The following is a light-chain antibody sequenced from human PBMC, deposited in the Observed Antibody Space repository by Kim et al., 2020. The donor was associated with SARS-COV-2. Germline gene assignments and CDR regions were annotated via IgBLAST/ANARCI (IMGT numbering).Light chain of an antibody. J-gene: IGLJ3*02. CDR1: SLRKYY. Sequence: ALGKKVRLTCQGDSLRKYYATWYQQRPGQAPTLVLYGKYDRPSGIPDRFSGSASGNTASLTITGAQAEDDGDYYCSSRDSTGDHVVFGGGTQLTVL. CDR2: GKY. CDR3: SSRDSTGDHVV. V-gene: IGLV3-19*01.